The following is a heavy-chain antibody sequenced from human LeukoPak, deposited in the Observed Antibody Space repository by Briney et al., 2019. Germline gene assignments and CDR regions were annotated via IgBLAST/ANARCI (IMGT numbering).Heavy chain of an antibody. V-gene: IGHV3-21*01. CDR1: GFTFSSYS. D-gene: IGHD3-9*01. CDR2: ISSSSSYI. J-gene: IGHJ6*02. CDR3: ARGRGDILTGGHYYYGMDV. Sequence: GGSPRRSCAASGFTFSSYSMNWVGQAPGKGLRWVPSISSSSSYIYHADSMKGRFTISRDNAKNSLYLQMNSLRAEDTAVYYCARGRGDILTGGHYYYGMDVWGQGTTVTVSS.